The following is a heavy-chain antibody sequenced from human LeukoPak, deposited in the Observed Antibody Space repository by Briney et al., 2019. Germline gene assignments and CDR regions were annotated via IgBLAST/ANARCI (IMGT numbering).Heavy chain of an antibody. CDR1: GGPSNGYY. J-gene: IGHJ6*02. Sequence: SDTLSLICTVSGGPSNGYYWSWLRQPPGKGLEGFGYIYFSGSTDYNPSLKSRVTISVDTSRNQFFLKLTSVTAADTAVYYCARGEALRQNYGMDVWGQGPTVTVPS. CDR2: IYFSGST. D-gene: IGHD3-10*01. CDR3: ARGEALRQNYGMDV. V-gene: IGHV4-59*07.